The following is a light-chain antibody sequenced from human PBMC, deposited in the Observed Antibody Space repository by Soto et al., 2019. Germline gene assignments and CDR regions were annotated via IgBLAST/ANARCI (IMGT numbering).Light chain of an antibody. V-gene: IGLV8-61*01. CDR3: LLFVGSGIWV. J-gene: IGLJ3*02. CDR1: SGSVSTNSY. CDR2: STN. Sequence: QTVVTQEPSFSVSPGGTVTLTCGLSSGSVSTNSYTNWYQQTPGQAPRTLIYSTNTRSSGVPDRFSGSILGNKAALTITGAQADDESDYYCLLFVGSGIWVFGGGTKLTVL.